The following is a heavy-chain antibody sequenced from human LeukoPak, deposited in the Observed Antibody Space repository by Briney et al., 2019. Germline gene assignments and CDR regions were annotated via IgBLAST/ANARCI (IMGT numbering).Heavy chain of an antibody. CDR2: IRSEGTST. CDR3: ARGGDPVKYYAEYFQY. CDR1: GFTFSSYA. J-gene: IGHJ1*01. D-gene: IGHD2-21*02. V-gene: IGHV3-74*01. Sequence: GGSLRLSCSASGFTFSSYAMHWVRQGPGKGLVWVSRIRSEGTSTSYADSVKGRFTISRDNAKNTLYLQMSSLRAEDTAVYYCARGGDPVKYYAEYFQYWGQGTLVTVSS.